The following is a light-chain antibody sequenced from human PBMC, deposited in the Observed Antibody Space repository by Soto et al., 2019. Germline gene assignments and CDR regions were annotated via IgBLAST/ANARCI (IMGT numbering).Light chain of an antibody. CDR2: GAS. J-gene: IGKJ1*01. CDR1: QSVSSSY. Sequence: EIVLTQSPGTLSLSPGERATLSCRASQSVSSSYLAWYQQKPGQAPRLLIYGASSRATGIPDRFSGGGSGTDFTLTSRRLEPEDFAVYYCQQYGSSPRTFGQGTKVDIK. V-gene: IGKV3-20*01. CDR3: QQYGSSPRT.